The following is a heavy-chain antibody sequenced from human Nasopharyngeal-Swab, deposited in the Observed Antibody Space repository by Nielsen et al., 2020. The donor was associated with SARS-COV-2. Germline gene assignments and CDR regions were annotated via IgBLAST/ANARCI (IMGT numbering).Heavy chain of an antibody. CDR3: ARDGYDFWSGFYGMDV. J-gene: IGHJ6*02. D-gene: IGHD3-3*01. CDR1: GFTFRSYA. Sequence: GGSLRLSCAASGFTFRSYAMHWVRQAPGKGLEWVAVISYDGSNKYYADSVKGRFTISRDNSKNTLYLQMNSLRAEDTAVYYRARDGYDFWSGFYGMDVWGQGTTVTVSS. CDR2: ISYDGSNK. V-gene: IGHV3-30-3*01.